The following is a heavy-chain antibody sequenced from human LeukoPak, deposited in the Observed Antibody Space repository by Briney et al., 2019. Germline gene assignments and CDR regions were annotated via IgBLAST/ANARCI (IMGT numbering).Heavy chain of an antibody. Sequence: GGTLRLSCAASGFTFSNYWMTWVRQAPGKGLEWVADIKQDGSEKLYVNSVRGRFTISRDNAKMSLFLQMNSLRAEDTAVYYCARDNGVVHGVYYMDVWGKGTTVTV. V-gene: IGHV3-7*01. CDR3: ARDNGVVHGVYYMDV. CDR2: IKQDGSEK. D-gene: IGHD3-3*01. CDR1: GFTFSNYW. J-gene: IGHJ6*03.